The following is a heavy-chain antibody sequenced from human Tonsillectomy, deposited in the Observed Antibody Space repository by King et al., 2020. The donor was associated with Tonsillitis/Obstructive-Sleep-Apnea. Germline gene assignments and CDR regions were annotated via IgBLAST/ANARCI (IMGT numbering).Heavy chain of an antibody. V-gene: IGHV4-4*02. Sequence: QVQLVESGPGLVKPSGTLSLTCAVSGGSIGGSGPKWWSWVRQTPGKGLEWIGEINDSGSADYNESLKSRVTISVDKSKKQISLMLTSVTAADTATYYCARVMPVKGVPDYDFWSGYLDVWGKGTTVSVSS. CDR1: GGSIGGSGPKW. D-gene: IGHD3-3*01. CDR2: INDSGSA. J-gene: IGHJ6*04. CDR3: ARVMPVKGVPDYDFWSGYLDV.